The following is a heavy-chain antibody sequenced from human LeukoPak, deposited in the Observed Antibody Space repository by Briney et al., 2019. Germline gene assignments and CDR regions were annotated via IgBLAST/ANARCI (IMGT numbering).Heavy chain of an antibody. CDR1: GYSISIGYY. CDR3: AREARWSEDAFDL. Sequence: SQTLSLTCTVSGYSISIGYYWGWIRQPPGKGLEWIGSIYHRWSTFYKPALKRRLTLSVDTSKHPLSLKLTSVTAAHTAVYYCAREARWSEDAFDLGGQGTRDSVSS. V-gene: IGHV4-38-2*02. J-gene: IGHJ3*01. CDR2: IYHRWST. D-gene: IGHD1-26*01.